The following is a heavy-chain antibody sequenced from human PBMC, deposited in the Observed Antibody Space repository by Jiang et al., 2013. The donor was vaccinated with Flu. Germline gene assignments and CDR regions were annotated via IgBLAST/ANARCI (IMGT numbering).Heavy chain of an antibody. CDR2: IYYSGST. J-gene: IGHJ5*02. CDR1: GGSISSSSYY. V-gene: IGHV4-39*01. D-gene: IGHD3-10*01. CDR3: ARGRISMVRRFDP. Sequence: LLKPSETLSLTCTVSGGSISSSSYYWGWIRQPPGKGLEWIGSIYYSGSTYYNPSLRSRVTMSVDTSKNQFSLKLNSVTAADTAVYYCARGRISMVRRFDPWGQGTLVTVSS.